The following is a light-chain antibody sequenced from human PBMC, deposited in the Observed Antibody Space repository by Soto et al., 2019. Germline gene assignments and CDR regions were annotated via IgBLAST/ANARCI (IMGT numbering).Light chain of an antibody. Sequence: DIQMTQSPSSLSASGGDRVTITCRASQTISSWLAWYQQKPGKAPKLLIYKASTLKSGVPSRFSGSGSGTDFTLTISSLQPDDFATYYCQHYNSYSEAFGQGTKVDIK. CDR1: QTISSW. CDR3: QHYNSYSEA. J-gene: IGKJ1*01. CDR2: KAS. V-gene: IGKV1-5*03.